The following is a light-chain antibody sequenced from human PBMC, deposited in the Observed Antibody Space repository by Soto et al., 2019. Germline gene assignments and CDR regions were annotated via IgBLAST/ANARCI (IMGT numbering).Light chain of an antibody. CDR1: SSNVGAGYD. J-gene: IGLJ3*02. Sequence: QAVVTQPPSVSGAPGERVAISCTGSSSNVGAGYDVHWYQQLPGTAPKLLIFGNTNRPSGVPDRFSGSRSGSSASLAISGLQAEDEADYYCQTYDKSLGGWVFGGGTKLTVL. V-gene: IGLV1-40*01. CDR2: GNT. CDR3: QTYDKSLGGWV.